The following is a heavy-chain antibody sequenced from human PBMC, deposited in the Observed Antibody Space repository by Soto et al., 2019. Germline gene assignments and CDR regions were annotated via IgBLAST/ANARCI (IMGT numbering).Heavy chain of an antibody. CDR2: ISWNSGSI. CDR3: AKDRGSSSVYGMDV. D-gene: IGHD6-6*01. V-gene: IGHV3-9*01. Sequence: GGSLRLSCAASGFTFDDYAMHWVRQAPGKGLEWVSGISWNSGSIGYADSVKGRFTISRDNAKNSLYLQMNSLRAEDTALYYCAKDRGSSSVYGMDVWGQGTTVTVSS. J-gene: IGHJ6*02. CDR1: GFTFDDYA.